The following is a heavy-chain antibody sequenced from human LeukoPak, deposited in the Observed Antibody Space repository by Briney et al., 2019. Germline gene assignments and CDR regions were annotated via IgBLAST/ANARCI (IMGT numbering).Heavy chain of an antibody. J-gene: IGHJ4*02. CDR3: ARGGYSPYDILTGYYQAFDY. V-gene: IGHV3-64*01. CDR2: ISSNGGST. CDR1: GFTFSSYA. D-gene: IGHD3-9*01. Sequence: GGSLRLSCAASGFTFSSYAMHWVRQAPGKGLEYVSAISSNGGSTYYANSVKGRFTISRDNSKNTLYLQMGSLRAEDMAVYYCARGGYSPYDILTGYYQAFDYWGQGTLVTVSS.